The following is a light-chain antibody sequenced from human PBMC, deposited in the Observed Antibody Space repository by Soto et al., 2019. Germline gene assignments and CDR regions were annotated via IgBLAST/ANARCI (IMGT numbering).Light chain of an antibody. V-gene: IGLV2-14*01. Sequence: QSALTQPASVSGSPGQSITISCTGTSSDVGNYDYVSWYQHHPGQAPKLMIYDVSNRPSGVSNRFSGSKSGNTASLTISGLQAEDEADYSCSSYTSSSTVVFGTGTKVTVL. CDR3: SSYTSSSTVV. CDR1: SSDVGNYDY. CDR2: DVS. J-gene: IGLJ1*01.